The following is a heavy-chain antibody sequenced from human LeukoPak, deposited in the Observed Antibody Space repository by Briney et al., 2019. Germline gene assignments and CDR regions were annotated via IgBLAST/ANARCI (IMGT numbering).Heavy chain of an antibody. V-gene: IGHV4-4*07. Sequence: SETLSLTCTVSGGAIRSHYWNWIRQPAGKGLEWIGRIYSSGYTNDNPSLKSRITMSVDMSKNQFSLRLNSVAAADTAVYYCARGEHSVDSWGQGMLVTVSS. J-gene: IGHJ4*02. D-gene: IGHD1/OR15-1a*01. CDR2: IYSSGYT. CDR1: GGAIRSHY. CDR3: ARGEHSVDS.